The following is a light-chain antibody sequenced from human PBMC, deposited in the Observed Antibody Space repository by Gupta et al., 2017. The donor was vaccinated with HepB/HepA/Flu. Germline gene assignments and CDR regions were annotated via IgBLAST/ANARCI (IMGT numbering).Light chain of an antibody. CDR3: QQRSNWPHT. V-gene: IGKV3-11*01. CDR2: DAS. CDR1: QSVNNY. Sequence: EIVLTQSPATLSLSPGERATLSCRASQSVNNYLVWYQQKPGQAPRLLFYDASTRATGIPGRFSGSGSGTDFTLTISSLEPEDFAVYYCQQRSNWPHTFGHGTKVDIK. J-gene: IGKJ3*01.